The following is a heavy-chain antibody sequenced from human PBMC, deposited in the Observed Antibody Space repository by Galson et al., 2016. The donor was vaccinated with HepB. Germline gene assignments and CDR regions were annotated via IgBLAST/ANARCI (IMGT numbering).Heavy chain of an antibody. D-gene: IGHD2-8*01. CDR3: ARPVMCMRGICGPSAALQV. V-gene: IGHV3-30-3*01. Sequence: SLRLSCAASRFTFSSYAMHWVRQAPGKGLEWVAVISYDGDEIYYADSVKGRFTIARDNSRNTLSLQMNRLRIEDTAVYYCARPVMCMRGICGPSAALQVWGQGTTVTVSS. CDR2: ISYDGDEI. J-gene: IGHJ6*02. CDR1: RFTFSSYA.